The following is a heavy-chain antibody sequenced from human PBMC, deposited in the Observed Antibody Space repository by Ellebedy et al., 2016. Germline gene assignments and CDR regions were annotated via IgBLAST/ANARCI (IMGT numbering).Heavy chain of an antibody. CDR1: GDSTYSSNFY. Sequence: SETLSLTXSVSGDSTYSSNFYWGWVRQPPGKGLEWIGSMSSSRTTYYNPSLKSRVTISVDTSKSQFSLRLSSVTAADTALYYCARVSRPLWFGELSNWGQGTLVTVSS. CDR3: ARVSRPLWFGELSN. CDR2: MSSSRTT. D-gene: IGHD3-10*01. J-gene: IGHJ4*02. V-gene: IGHV4-39*07.